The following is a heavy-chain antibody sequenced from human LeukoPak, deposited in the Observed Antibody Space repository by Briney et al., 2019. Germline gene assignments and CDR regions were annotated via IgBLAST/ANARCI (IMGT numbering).Heavy chain of an antibody. CDR2: IYYSGRA. Sequence: SETLSLTCTVSGGSIRSYYWTWIRQPPGKGLEWIGSIYYSGRANYNPSLKSRVTISVDTSKNQFSLKLSSVTAADTAVYYCARGVGGGNFNSLDSGGQGPLAPVPS. J-gene: IGHJ4*02. V-gene: IGHV4-59*01. CDR3: ARGVGGGNFNSLDS. D-gene: IGHD4-23*01. CDR1: GGSIRSYY.